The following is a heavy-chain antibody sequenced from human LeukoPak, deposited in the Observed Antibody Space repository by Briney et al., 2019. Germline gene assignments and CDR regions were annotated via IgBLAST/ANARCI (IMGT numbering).Heavy chain of an antibody. CDR2: ISYDGSSK. CDR1: GFTFSSYA. J-gene: IGHJ3*02. D-gene: IGHD5-24*01. Sequence: GGSLRLSCAASGFTFSSYAMHWVRQAPGKGLEWVAVISYDGSSKYYADSVKGRFTISRDNSKNTLYLQMNSLRAEDTAVYYCARAQWLDAFDIWGQGTMVTVSS. V-gene: IGHV3-30-3*01. CDR3: ARAQWLDAFDI.